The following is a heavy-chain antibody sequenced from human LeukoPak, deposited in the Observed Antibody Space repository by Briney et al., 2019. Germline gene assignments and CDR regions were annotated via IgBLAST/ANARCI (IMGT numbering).Heavy chain of an antibody. J-gene: IGHJ6*03. CDR3: ARVGGGYCGGDCPIYYYYYYMDV. CDR2: IYTSGST. Sequence: SQTLSLTCTVSGGSISSGSYYWSWIRQPAGKGLEWIGRIYTSGSTNYNPSLKSRVTISVDTSKNQFSLKLSSVTAADTAVYYCARVGGGYCGGDCPIYYYYYYMDVWGKGTTVTVSS. V-gene: IGHV4-61*02. CDR1: GGSISSGSYY. D-gene: IGHD2-21*02.